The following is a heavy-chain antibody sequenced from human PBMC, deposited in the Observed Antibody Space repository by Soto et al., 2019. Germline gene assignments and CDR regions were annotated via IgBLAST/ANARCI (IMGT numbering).Heavy chain of an antibody. CDR2: ISGSGGST. D-gene: IGHD3-3*01. J-gene: IGHJ6*03. Sequence: PGGSLRLSCAASGFTFSSYAMSWVRQAPGKGLEWVSAISGSGGSTYYADSVKGRFTISRDNSKNTLYLQMNSLRAEDTAVYYCAKAQTDYDFWSGYYWAYMDVWGKGTTVTV. CDR3: AKAQTDYDFWSGYYWAYMDV. CDR1: GFTFSSYA. V-gene: IGHV3-23*01.